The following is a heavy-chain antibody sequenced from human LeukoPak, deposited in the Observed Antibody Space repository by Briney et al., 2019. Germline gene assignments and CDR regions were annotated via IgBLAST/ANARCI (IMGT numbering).Heavy chain of an antibody. CDR3: AREVVVVAATDLDAVVGWFDP. J-gene: IGHJ5*02. D-gene: IGHD2-15*01. CDR1: GYTFTRYY. V-gene: IGHV1-2*02. CDR2: INPNSGGT. Sequence: ASVKVSCKASGYTFTRYYMHWVRQAPGQGLEWMGWINPNSGGTNYAQKFQGRVTMTRDTSISTAYMELSRLRSDDTAVYYCAREVVVVAATDLDAVVGWFDPWGQGTLVTVSS.